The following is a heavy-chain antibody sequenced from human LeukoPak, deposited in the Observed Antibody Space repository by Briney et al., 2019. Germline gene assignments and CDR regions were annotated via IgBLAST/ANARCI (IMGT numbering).Heavy chain of an antibody. V-gene: IGHV3-66*01. D-gene: IGHD3-9*01. CDR3: ARDRDILTGYYYYYYYMDV. CDR1: EFSVGSNY. Sequence: GGSLRLSCAASEFSVGSNYMTWVRQAPGKGLEWVSLIYSGGSTYYADSVKGRFTISRDNSKNTLYLQMNSLRAEDTAVYYCARDRDILTGYYYYYYYMDVWGKGTTVTISS. CDR2: IYSGGST. J-gene: IGHJ6*03.